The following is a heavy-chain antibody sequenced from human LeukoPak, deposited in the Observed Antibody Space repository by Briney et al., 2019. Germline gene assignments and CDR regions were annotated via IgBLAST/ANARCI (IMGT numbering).Heavy chain of an antibody. V-gene: IGHV1-58*01. CDR2: IVVGSGNT. D-gene: IGHD2-2*01. CDR3: AAADCSSTSCYYFDY. CDR1: GFTFTSSA. Sequence: GTSVKVSCKASGFTFTSSAVQWVRQARGQRLEWIGWIVVGSGNTNYAQKFQERVTITRDMSTSTAYMELSSLRSEDTAVYSCAAADCSSTSCYYFDYWGQGTLVTVSS. J-gene: IGHJ4*02.